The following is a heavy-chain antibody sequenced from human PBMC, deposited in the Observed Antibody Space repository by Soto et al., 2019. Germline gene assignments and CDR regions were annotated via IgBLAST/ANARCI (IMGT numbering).Heavy chain of an antibody. CDR2: IYYSGST. J-gene: IGHJ6*03. CDR3: ARGDYDFWSGYSMDV. CDR1: GGSISSDY. D-gene: IGHD3-3*01. Sequence: PSETLSLTCTVSGGSISSDYWSWIRQPPGKGLEWIGYIYYSGSTNYNPSLKSRVTISVDTSKNQFSLKLSSVTAADTAVYYCARGDYDFWSGYSMDVWGKGTTVTVSS. V-gene: IGHV4-59*01.